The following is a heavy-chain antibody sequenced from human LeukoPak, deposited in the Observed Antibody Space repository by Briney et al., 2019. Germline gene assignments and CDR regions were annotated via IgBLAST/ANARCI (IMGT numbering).Heavy chain of an antibody. CDR1: GYTFTSYG. CDR2: ISAYNGNT. Sequence: ASVKVSCKASGYTFTSYGISWVRQAPGQGLEWMGWISAYNGNTNYAQKLQGRVTMTTDTSTSTAYMELRSLRSDDTAVYYCASGGARARGSYGPFDYWGQGTLVTVSA. J-gene: IGHJ4*02. CDR3: ASGGARARGSYGPFDY. V-gene: IGHV1-18*01. D-gene: IGHD1-26*01.